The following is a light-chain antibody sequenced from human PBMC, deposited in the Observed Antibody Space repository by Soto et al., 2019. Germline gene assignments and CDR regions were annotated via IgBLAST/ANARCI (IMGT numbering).Light chain of an antibody. Sequence: QSALTQPASVSGAPGQSITISCTGTSSDVGRYNVVSWYKPHPGKAPKLMIYEVTERPSGVSNRCSPSKSGNTASLTVAGLQAEDEADYYCSLYAGSGVVIFGGGTNLTVL. CDR2: EVT. CDR1: SSDVGRYNV. CDR3: SLYAGSGVVI. V-gene: IGLV2-23*02. J-gene: IGLJ2*01.